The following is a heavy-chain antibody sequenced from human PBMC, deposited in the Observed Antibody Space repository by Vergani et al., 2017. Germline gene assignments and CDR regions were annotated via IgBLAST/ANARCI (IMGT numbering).Heavy chain of an antibody. CDR3: ARQAPAWYNWNDLLYYYYYGMDV. Sequence: QVQLQESGPGLVKPSETLSLTCGVSGDSISGYYWTWIRQPPGKGLEWIGYIYYTGSTNYNPSLKSRVTISVDTSKNQVSLRLSSVTAADTAVYYCARQAPAWYNWNDLLYYYYYGMDVWGQGTTVTVSS. CDR1: GDSISGYY. CDR2: IYYTGST. J-gene: IGHJ6*02. V-gene: IGHV4-59*01. D-gene: IGHD1-20*01.